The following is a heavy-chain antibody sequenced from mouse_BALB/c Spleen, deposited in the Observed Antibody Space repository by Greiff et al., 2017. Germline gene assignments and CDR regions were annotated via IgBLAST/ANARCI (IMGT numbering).Heavy chain of an antibody. CDR3: ARGITTWFAY. CDR2: IYPGNVNT. CDR1: GYTFTSYY. J-gene: IGHJ3*01. V-gene: IGHV1S56*01. Sequence: QVQLQQSGPELVKPGASVRISCKASGYTFTSYYIHWVKQRPGQGLEWIGWIYPGNVNTKYNEKFKGKATLTADKSSSTAYMQLSSLTSEDSAVYFCARGITTWFAYWGQGTLVTVSA. D-gene: IGHD2-4*01.